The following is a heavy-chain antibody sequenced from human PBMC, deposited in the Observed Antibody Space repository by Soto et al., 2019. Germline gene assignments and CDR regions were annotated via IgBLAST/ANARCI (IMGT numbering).Heavy chain of an antibody. CDR3: ARGQRYGSGSHYYYYMDV. D-gene: IGHD3-10*01. CDR2: INHSGST. CDR1: GGSFSGYY. V-gene: IGHV4-34*01. J-gene: IGHJ6*03. Sequence: TLETLSLTCAVYGGSFSGYYWSWIRQPPGKGLEWIGEINHSGSTNYNPSLKSRVTISVDTSKNQFSLKLSSVTAADTAVYYCARGQRYGSGSHYYYYMDVWGKGTTVTVSS.